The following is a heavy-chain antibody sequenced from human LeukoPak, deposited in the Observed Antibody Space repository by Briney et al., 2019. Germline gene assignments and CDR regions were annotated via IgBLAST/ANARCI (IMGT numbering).Heavy chain of an antibody. CDR3: ARASYYCSGGSCYSHPLYFQH. D-gene: IGHD2-15*01. CDR1: GGTFSSYA. CDR2: IIPIFGTA. V-gene: IGHV1-69*13. Sequence: GASVKVSCKASGGTFSSYAISWVRQAPGQGLEWMGGIIPIFGTANYAQKFQGRVTITSDESTSTAYMELSSLRSEDTAVYYCARASYYCSGGSCYSHPLYFQHWGQGTLVTVSS. J-gene: IGHJ1*01.